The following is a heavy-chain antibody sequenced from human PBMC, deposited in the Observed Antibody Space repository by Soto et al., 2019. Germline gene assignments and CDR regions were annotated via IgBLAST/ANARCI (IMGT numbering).Heavy chain of an antibody. D-gene: IGHD3-16*01. CDR2: IYYSGST. J-gene: IGHJ4*02. CDR1: GGSISSYY. V-gene: IGHV4-59*08. Sequence: QVQLQESGPGLVKPSETLSLTCTVSGGSISSYYWSWIRQPPGKGLEWIGYIYYSGSTNYNPSLKSRVTISVDTSKNQFSLKLISVTAADTAVYYCARLWGGSVDYWGQGTLVTVSS. CDR3: ARLWGGSVDY.